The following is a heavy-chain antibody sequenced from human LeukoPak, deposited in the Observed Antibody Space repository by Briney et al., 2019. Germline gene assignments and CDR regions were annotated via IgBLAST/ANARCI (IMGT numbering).Heavy chain of an antibody. CDR2: LYYSGST. CDR1: GGSISSHY. J-gene: IGHJ5*02. CDR3: ARGGTTVTPGLLWFDP. V-gene: IGHV4-59*11. D-gene: IGHD4-17*01. Sequence: TSETLSLTCSVSGGSISSHYWSWIRQPPGKGLEWIEYLYYSGSTKYNPSLKSRVTISVDTSKNQFSLKLSSVTAADTAVYYCARGGTTVTPGLLWFDPWGQGTLVTVSS.